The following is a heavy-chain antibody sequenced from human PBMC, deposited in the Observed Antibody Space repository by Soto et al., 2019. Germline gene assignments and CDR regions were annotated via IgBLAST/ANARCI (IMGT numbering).Heavy chain of an antibody. V-gene: IGHV1-69*12. CDR3: ARGPSGSTYEGDY. CDR1: GGTFSSYA. J-gene: IGHJ4*02. CDR2: IIPIFGTA. Sequence: QVQLVQSGAEVKKPGSSVKVSCKASGGTFSSYAISWVRQAPGQGLEWMGGIIPIFGTANYAQKFQGRVTITAAESTRTASMELSSMRSEDTAVYYCARGPSGSTYEGDYWGQGTLVTVS. D-gene: IGHD4-4*01.